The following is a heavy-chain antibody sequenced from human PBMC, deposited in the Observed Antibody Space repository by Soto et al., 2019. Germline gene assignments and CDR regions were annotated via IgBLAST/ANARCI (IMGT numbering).Heavy chain of an antibody. J-gene: IGHJ6*02. Sequence: SVKVSCKASGDTFSSYAISWVRQAPGQGLEWMGGIIPIFGTANYAQKFQGRVTITADKSTSTAYMELSSLRSEDTAVYYCARDHHYCSGGSCYLGTIYYYYYYGMDVWGQGTTVTVSS. CDR2: IIPIFGTA. CDR3: ARDHHYCSGGSCYLGTIYYYYYYGMDV. V-gene: IGHV1-69*06. CDR1: GDTFSSYA. D-gene: IGHD2-15*01.